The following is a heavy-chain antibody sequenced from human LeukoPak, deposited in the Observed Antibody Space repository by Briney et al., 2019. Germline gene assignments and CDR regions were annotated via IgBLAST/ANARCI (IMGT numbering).Heavy chain of an antibody. CDR2: ISSSGSTI. Sequence: GGSLRLSCSASGFTFSDYYMSWIRQAPGKGLEWVSYISSSGSTIYYADSVKGRFTISRDNAKNSLYLQMNSLRAEDTAVYYCATDFLRSGGCAFDIWGQGTMVTVSS. V-gene: IGHV3-11*01. J-gene: IGHJ3*02. D-gene: IGHD3-16*01. CDR1: GFTFSDYY. CDR3: ATDFLRSGGCAFDI.